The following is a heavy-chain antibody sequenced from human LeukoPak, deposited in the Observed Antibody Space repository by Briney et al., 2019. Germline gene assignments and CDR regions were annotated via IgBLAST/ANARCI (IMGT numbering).Heavy chain of an antibody. CDR1: GGSISSSSYY. CDR3: ARVAHDLDPYYFDY. J-gene: IGHJ4*02. V-gene: IGHV4-39*07. Sequence: SETLSLACTVAGGSISSSSYYWGWVRQPPGKGLEWIGTIYYSGTTYYNPSLKSRVTISVDTSKNQFSLTLNSVTAADTAVYYCARVAHDLDPYYFDYWGQGTLVTVSS. CDR2: IYYSGTT.